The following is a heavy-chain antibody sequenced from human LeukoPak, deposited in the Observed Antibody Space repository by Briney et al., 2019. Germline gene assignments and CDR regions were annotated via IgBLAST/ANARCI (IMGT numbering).Heavy chain of an antibody. CDR3: ARDPQTYYYDSSGYSYFDY. J-gene: IGHJ4*02. CDR2: ISYDGSNK. V-gene: IGHV3-30-3*01. D-gene: IGHD3-22*01. Sequence: GGSLRLSCAASGFTFSSYATHWVRQAPGKGLEWVAVISYDGSNKYYADSVKGRFTISRDNSKNTLYLQMNSLRAEDTAVYYCARDPQTYYYDSSGYSYFDYWGQGTLVTVSS. CDR1: GFTFSSYA.